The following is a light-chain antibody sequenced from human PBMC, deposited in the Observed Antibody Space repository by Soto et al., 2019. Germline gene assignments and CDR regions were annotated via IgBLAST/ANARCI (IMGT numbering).Light chain of an antibody. V-gene: IGKV3-11*01. J-gene: IGKJ4*02. CDR1: QSVCDD. Sequence: IVLTQSPATLSFSPGERDTLSCRTSQSVCDDLAWYQVKPGQASRPLIIDASNSATGLPPRFSGSRSVNDFTLNVNSLDPEDFALYYCQQRSNWPITFGGGPSVQIK. CDR2: DAS. CDR3: QQRSNWPIT.